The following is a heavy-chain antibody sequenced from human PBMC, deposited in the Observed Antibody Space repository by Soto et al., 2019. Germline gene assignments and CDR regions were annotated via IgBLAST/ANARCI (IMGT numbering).Heavy chain of an antibody. D-gene: IGHD6-25*01. CDR1: GXTVSNYA. CDR2: ILYDGSVQ. Sequence: GSLRLSCAGSGXTVSNYAMNWVRQATGKGLEWVAVILYDGSVQHYADSVKGRFTVSRDNSKNTVYLQMNIMTTEDTAKYYCAREASVAALNWFDPWGQGTLVTVSS. CDR3: AREASVAALNWFDP. J-gene: IGHJ5*02. V-gene: IGHV3-30-3*01.